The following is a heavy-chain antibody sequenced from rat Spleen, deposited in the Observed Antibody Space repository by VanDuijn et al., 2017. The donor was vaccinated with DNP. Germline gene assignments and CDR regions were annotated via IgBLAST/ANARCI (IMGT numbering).Heavy chain of an antibody. CDR1: GFIFNQYD. CDR3: ATFEGRDA. D-gene: IGHD1-11*01. V-gene: IGHV5S23*01. J-gene: IGHJ4*01. CDR2: ISSSGYNT. Sequence: EVQLVESGGGLVQPGRSLKLSCEASGFIFNQYDMAWVRQAPKKGLEWVATISSSGYNTYYRDSVKGRFTISRDNAKSTLYLQMDSLRSEDTATYYCATFEGRDAWGQGTSVTVSS.